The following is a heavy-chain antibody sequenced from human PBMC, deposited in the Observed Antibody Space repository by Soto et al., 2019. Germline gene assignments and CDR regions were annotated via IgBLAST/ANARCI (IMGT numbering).Heavy chain of an antibody. CDR3: ARSPVVAATPVHY. J-gene: IGHJ4*02. CDR2: INAGNGNT. Sequence: GASVKVSCKASGYTFTSYAMHWVRQAPGQRLEWMGWINAGNGNTKYSQKFQGRVTITRDTSASTAYMELSSLRSEDTAVYYCARSPVVAATPVHYWGQGTLVTVSS. CDR1: GYTFTSYA. D-gene: IGHD2-15*01. V-gene: IGHV1-3*01.